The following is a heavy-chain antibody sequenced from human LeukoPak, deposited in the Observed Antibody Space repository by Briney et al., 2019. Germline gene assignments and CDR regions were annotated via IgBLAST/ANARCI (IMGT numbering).Heavy chain of an antibody. CDR1: GFSFTDAW. Sequence: PGGSLRLSCAASGFSFTDAWMRWIRQAPGKGLEWVGRIKSRNHGGTTDYPAPVKGRFTISRDNSKNTLYLQMNSLRAEDTAVYYCARVWPSYSSSWYFFDYWGQGTLVTVSS. J-gene: IGHJ4*02. D-gene: IGHD6-13*01. CDR3: ARVWPSYSSSWYFFDY. CDR2: IKSRNHGGTT. V-gene: IGHV3-15*01.